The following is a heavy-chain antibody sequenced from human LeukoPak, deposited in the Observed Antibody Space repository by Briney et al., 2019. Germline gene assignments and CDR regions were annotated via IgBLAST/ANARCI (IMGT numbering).Heavy chain of an antibody. V-gene: IGHV4-39*01. CDR3: ASQIRFLEWFTDFDY. CDR1: GGSISSSSYY. Sequence: SETLSLTCTVSGGSISSSSYYWGWIRQPPGKGLEWIGSIYYSGSTYYNPSLKSRVTISVDTSKNQFSLKLSSVTAADTAVYYCASQIRFLEWFTDFDYWGKGTLVTVSS. CDR2: IYYSGST. J-gene: IGHJ4*02. D-gene: IGHD3-3*01.